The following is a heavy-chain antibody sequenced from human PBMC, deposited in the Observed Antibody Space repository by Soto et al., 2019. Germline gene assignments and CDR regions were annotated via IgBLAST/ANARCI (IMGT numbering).Heavy chain of an antibody. CDR1: GGTFSSYA. D-gene: IGHD6-13*01. J-gene: IGHJ4*02. CDR2: IIPIFGTA. Sequence: SVKVSGKGSGGTFSSYAISWVRQAPGQGLEWMGGIIPIFGTANYAQKFQGRVTITADESTSTAYMELSSLRSEDTAVYYCARDSQQQLAFDYWGQGTLVTVSS. CDR3: ARDSQQQLAFDY. V-gene: IGHV1-69*13.